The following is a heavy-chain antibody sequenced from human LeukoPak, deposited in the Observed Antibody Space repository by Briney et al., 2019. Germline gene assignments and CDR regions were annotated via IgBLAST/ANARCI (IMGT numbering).Heavy chain of an antibody. CDR1: GFTFSSYG. Sequence: GGSLRLSCAASGFTFSSYGMHWVRQAPGKGLEWVAVIWYDGSNKYYADSVKGRFTISRDNSKNTLYLQMNSLRAEDTAVYYCAREHTTGYSSSWYYFDYWGQGTLVTVSS. CDR2: IWYDGSNK. J-gene: IGHJ4*02. V-gene: IGHV3-33*01. D-gene: IGHD6-13*01. CDR3: AREHTTGYSSSWYYFDY.